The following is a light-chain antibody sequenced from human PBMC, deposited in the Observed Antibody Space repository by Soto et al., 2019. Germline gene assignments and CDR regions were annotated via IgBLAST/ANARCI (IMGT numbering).Light chain of an antibody. CDR3: QQRHMWPIT. V-gene: IGKV3-11*01. Sequence: EVVLTQSPVTLSLSPGERATLSCRASQSFRGLLAWYQQKPGQAPRLLIYDAYNMATGIPPRFSGSGSGTDFTLTISSLEPGDSAVYYCQQRHMWPITFGQGTRLEIK. CDR2: DAY. CDR1: QSFRGL. J-gene: IGKJ5*01.